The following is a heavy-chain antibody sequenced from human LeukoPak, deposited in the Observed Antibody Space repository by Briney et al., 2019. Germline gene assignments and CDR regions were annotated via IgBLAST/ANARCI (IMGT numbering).Heavy chain of an antibody. CDR3: AALRGPGDLSLRFVY. CDR1: GGSFSDYY. J-gene: IGHJ4*02. D-gene: IGHD3-16*02. CDR2: INHSGST. V-gene: IGHV4-34*01. Sequence: PSETLSLTCAVYGGSFSDYYWTWIRQPPGKGLEWIGEINHSGSTNYNPSLKSRVTIPVDTSKNQFSLKLNSLTAADTAVYYCAALRGPGDLSLRFVYWGQGTLVTVSS.